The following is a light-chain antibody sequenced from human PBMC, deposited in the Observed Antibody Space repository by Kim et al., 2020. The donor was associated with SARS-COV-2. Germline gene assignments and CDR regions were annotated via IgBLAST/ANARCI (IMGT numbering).Light chain of an antibody. CDR3: QQYSDWPLT. CDR2: GAS. V-gene: IGKV3-15*01. CDR1: QSVSSN. J-gene: IGKJ4*01. Sequence: VSVGERATLSCRASQSVSSNLAWYQQKPGQAPRLLISGASTRATGIPARFSGSGSGTEFTLTISSLQSEDFAVYYCQQYSDWPLTFGGGTKVDIK.